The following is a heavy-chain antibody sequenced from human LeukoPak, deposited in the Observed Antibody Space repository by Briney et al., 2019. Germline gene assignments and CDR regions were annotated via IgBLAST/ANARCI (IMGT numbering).Heavy chain of an antibody. CDR3: AKEGIAVAAFDI. CDR1: GFTLSSYG. Sequence: GESLRLSCAASGFTLSSYGMHWVRQAPGKGLEWVAVISYDGSNKYYADSVKGRFTISRDNSKNTLYLQMNSLRAEDTAVYYCAKEGIAVAAFDIWGQGTMVTVSS. V-gene: IGHV3-30*18. D-gene: IGHD6-19*01. CDR2: ISYDGSNK. J-gene: IGHJ3*02.